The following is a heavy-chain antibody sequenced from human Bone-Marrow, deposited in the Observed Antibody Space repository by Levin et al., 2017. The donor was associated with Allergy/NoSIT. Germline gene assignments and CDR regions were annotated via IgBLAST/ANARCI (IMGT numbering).Heavy chain of an antibody. V-gene: IGHV3-30*03. CDR1: GFTFSSYG. D-gene: IGHD2-15*01. CDR2: ISYDGSNK. CDR3: AIGYCSGGSCYLEGLGAFDI. Sequence: GGSLRLSCAASGFTFSSYGMHWVRQAPGKGLEWVAVISYDGSNKYYADSVKGRFTISRDNSKNTLYLQMNSLRAEDTAVYYCAIGYCSGGSCYLEGLGAFDIWGQGTMVTVSS. J-gene: IGHJ3*02.